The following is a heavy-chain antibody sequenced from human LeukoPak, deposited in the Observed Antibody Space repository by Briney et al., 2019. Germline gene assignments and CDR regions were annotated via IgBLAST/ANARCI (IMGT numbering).Heavy chain of an antibody. CDR3: ARVMYSGSYYSVDY. CDR2: ISSSSTTI. J-gene: IGHJ4*02. CDR1: GHTFSSYS. V-gene: IGHV3-48*02. Sequence: GGSLRLSCAASGHTFSSYSMNWVRQAPGKGLEWVSYISSSSTTIYYADSVKGRSTISRDNAKNSLYLQMKSLRDEDTAVYYCARVMYSGSYYSVDYWGQGTLVTVSS. D-gene: IGHD1-26*01.